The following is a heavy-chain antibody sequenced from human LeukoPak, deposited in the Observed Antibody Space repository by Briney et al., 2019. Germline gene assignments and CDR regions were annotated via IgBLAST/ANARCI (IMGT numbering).Heavy chain of an antibody. D-gene: IGHD4/OR15-4a*01. CDR2: IYYSGST. Sequence: PSETLSLTCTVSGRSINNSSYYWGWIRQPPGEGLDRIGSIYYSGSTYYNPSLKSRVTISVDTANNQFSLKLSSVTAADTAVYYCATHKMYYGADFWGQGTLVTVSS. CDR3: ATHKMYYGADF. J-gene: IGHJ4*02. V-gene: IGHV4-39*01. CDR1: GRSINNSSYY.